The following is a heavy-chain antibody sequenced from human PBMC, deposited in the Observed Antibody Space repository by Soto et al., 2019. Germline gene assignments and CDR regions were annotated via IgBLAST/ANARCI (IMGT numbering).Heavy chain of an antibody. CDR3: AKAPEYSSRAGVNGMDV. J-gene: IGHJ6*02. D-gene: IGHD6-6*01. CDR2: ISGSGGST. Sequence: GGALRLCCAASGFTFSSYAMSWVRQAPGKGLEWVSAISGSGGSTYYADSVKGRFTISRDNSKNTLYLQMNSLRAEDTAVYYCAKAPEYSSRAGVNGMDVWGQGTTVTVSS. CDR1: GFTFSSYA. V-gene: IGHV3-23*01.